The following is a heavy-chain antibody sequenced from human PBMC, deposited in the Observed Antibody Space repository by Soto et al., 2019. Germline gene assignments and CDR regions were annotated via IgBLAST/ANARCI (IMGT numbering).Heavy chain of an antibody. CDR2: INHSGST. CDR1: GGSFSAYY. J-gene: IGHJ6*02. D-gene: IGHD2-21*02. CDR3: AREGALLFGGNSDYYSTMDV. V-gene: IGHV4-34*01. Sequence: SETLSLTCAVYGGSFSAYYWSWIRQPPGKGLEWIGEINHSGSTKYNPSLKSRVTISIDTSKNQFSLKLSSVTAADTAFYYCAREGALLFGGNSDYYSTMDVWGQGTTVTVSS.